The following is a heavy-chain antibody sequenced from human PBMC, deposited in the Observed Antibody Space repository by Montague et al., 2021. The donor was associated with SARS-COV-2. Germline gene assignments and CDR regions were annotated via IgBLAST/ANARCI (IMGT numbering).Heavy chain of an antibody. D-gene: IGHD3-3*01. CDR1: GFTFSSYS. Sequence: SLRLSCAASGFTFSSYSMNWVRQAPGKGLEWVSSISSSSSYIYYADSVKGRFTFSRDNAKNSLYLQMNSLRAEDTAVYYCARDKITIFGVVIIDYWGQGTLVTVSS. J-gene: IGHJ4*02. CDR3: ARDKITIFGVVIIDY. CDR2: ISSSSSYI. V-gene: IGHV3-21*01.